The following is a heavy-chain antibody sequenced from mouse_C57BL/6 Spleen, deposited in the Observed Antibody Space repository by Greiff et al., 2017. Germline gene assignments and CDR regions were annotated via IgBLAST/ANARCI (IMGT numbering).Heavy chain of an antibody. D-gene: IGHD1-1*01. CDR1: GFTFSSYA. CDR2: ISSGGDYI. Sequence: EVMLVESGEGLVKPGGSLKLSCAASGFTFSSYAMSWVRQTPEKRLEWVAYISSGGDYIYYADTVKGRFTISRDNARNTLYLQMSSLKSEDTAMYYCTRDSPHYYGSSYEYFDVWGTGTTVTVSS. J-gene: IGHJ1*03. V-gene: IGHV5-9-1*02. CDR3: TRDSPHYYGSSYEYFDV.